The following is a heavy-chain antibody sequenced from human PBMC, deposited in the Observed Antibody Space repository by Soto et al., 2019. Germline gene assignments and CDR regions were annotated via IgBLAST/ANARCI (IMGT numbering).Heavy chain of an antibody. CDR1: GFSFSSYS. Sequence: EVQLVESGGGLVQPGGSLRLSCEASGFSFSSYSMNWVRQVPGKGLEWVSYISSSSSSTYYADSVKGRFTISRDNAKNSLSLQINSLRAEDTAVYYCESEEYNTNWGQGTLVTVSS. CDR2: ISSSSSST. V-gene: IGHV3-48*01. CDR3: ESEEYNTN. D-gene: IGHD1-1*01. J-gene: IGHJ4*02.